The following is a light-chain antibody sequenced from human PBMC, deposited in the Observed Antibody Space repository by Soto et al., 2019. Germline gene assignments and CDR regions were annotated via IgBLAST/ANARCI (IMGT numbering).Light chain of an antibody. CDR2: GAS. J-gene: IGKJ4*01. CDR1: RNINRK. Sequence: EIVMTQSPATLSVSPGERATLSCRASRNINRKLAWYQQKPGQAPRLLISGASTRATGIPARFSGSGSGTEFTLTISSLQSEDFAVYYCQQYYDYPTLIFGGGTKVESK. V-gene: IGKV3-15*01. CDR3: QQYYDYPTLI.